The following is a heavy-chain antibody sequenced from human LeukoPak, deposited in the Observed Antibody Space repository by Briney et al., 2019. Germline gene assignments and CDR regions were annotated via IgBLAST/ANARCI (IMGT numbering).Heavy chain of an antibody. CDR1: GYTFTSYG. D-gene: IGHD3-22*01. V-gene: IGHV1-18*01. CDR3: ARDTRMGYYDSSGSIPDY. CDR2: ISAYNGNT. J-gene: IGHJ4*02. Sequence: GASVKVSCKXSGYTFTSYGISWVRQAPGQGLERMGWISAYNGNTNYSQKLQGRVTMTTDTSTSTAYMELRSLRSDDTAVYYCARDTRMGYYDSSGSIPDYWGQGTLVTVSS.